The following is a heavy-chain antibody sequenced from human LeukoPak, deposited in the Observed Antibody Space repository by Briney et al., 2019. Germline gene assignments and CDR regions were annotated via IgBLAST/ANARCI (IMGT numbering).Heavy chain of an antibody. V-gene: IGHV3-53*01. Sequence: GGSLRLSCAASGVTVSSIYMGWVRQAQGKGLDWVSVIYPDGRTYYTESVKGRFTISRDSSENSLFLQMNSLRAEDTAVYYCATLKGWYGEGCFDCWGQGTLVTVSS. J-gene: IGHJ4*02. D-gene: IGHD3-10*01. CDR2: IYPDGRT. CDR1: GVTVSSIY. CDR3: ATLKGWYGEGCFDC.